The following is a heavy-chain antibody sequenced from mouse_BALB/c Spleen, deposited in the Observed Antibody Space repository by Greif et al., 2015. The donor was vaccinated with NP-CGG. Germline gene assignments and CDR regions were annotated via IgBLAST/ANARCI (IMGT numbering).Heavy chain of an antibody. CDR1: GYTFTDYY. J-gene: IGHJ4*01. D-gene: IGHD4-1*01. CDR2: IHPGSGNT. CDR3: ARRTGTEAMDY. V-gene: IGHV1-84*02. Sequence: QVQLQQSGPELVKPGASVKISCKASGYTFTDYYINWVKQKPGQGLEWIGWIHPGSGNTKYNEKFKGKATLTVDTSSSTAYMQLSSLTSEDTAVYFCARRTGTEAMDYWGQGTSVTVSS.